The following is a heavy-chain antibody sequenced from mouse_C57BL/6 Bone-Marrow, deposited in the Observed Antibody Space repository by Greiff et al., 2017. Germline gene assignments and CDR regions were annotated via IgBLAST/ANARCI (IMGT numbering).Heavy chain of an antibody. V-gene: IGHV1-81*01. CDR2: IYPRSGNT. J-gene: IGHJ3*01. CDR1: GYTFTSYG. D-gene: IGHD1-1*01. Sequence: QVQLQQSGAELARPGASVKLSCKASGYTFTSYGISWVKQRTGQGLEWIGEIYPRSGNTYYNEKFKGKATLTADKSSSTAYMELRSLTSEDSSGYFCASDYYGSSRFAYWGQGTLVTVSA. CDR3: ASDYYGSSRFAY.